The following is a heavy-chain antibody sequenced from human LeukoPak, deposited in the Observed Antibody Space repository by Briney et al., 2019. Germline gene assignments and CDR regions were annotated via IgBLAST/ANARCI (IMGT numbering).Heavy chain of an antibody. CDR1: GFTFSSSD. J-gene: IGHJ4*02. D-gene: IGHD1-14*01. CDR3: ARTPDGADY. Sequence: GGSLRLSCAASGFTFSSSDMVWVRQAPGEGLDWVSAISTDGVGTVYADSVKGRFTISRDNSKDTLSLQMNTLRAEDTAVYYCARTPDGADYWGQGILVTVSS. CDR2: ISTDGVGT. V-gene: IGHV3-23*01.